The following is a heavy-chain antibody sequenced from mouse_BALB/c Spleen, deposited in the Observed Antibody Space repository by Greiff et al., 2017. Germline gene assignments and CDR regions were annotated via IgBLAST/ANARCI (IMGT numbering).Heavy chain of an antibody. V-gene: IGHV5-9-4*01. J-gene: IGHJ4*01. CDR2: ISSGGSYT. CDR1: GFTFSSYA. CDR3: ARDDYGYGGFYAMDY. Sequence: EVQLVESGGGLVKPGGSLKLSCAASGFTFSSYAMSWVRQSPEKRLEWVAEISSGGSYTYYPDTVTGRFTISRDNAKNTLYLEMSSLRSEDTAIYYCARDDYGYGGFYAMDYWGQGTSVTVSS. D-gene: IGHD2-2*01.